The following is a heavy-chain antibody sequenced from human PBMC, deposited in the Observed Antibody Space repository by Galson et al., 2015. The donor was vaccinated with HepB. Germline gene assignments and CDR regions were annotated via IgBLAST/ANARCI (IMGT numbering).Heavy chain of an antibody. CDR1: GSTFTSYG. CDR2: ISAYNGNT. J-gene: IGHJ6*02. D-gene: IGHD3-3*01. V-gene: IGHV1-18*01. CDR3: ARNKDFWSGFYGMDV. Sequence: SVKVSCKASGSTFTSYGISWVRQAPGQGLEWMGWISAYNGNTNYAQKLQGRVTMTTDTSTSTAYMELRSLRSDDTAVYYCARNKDFWSGFYGMDVWGQGTTVTVSS.